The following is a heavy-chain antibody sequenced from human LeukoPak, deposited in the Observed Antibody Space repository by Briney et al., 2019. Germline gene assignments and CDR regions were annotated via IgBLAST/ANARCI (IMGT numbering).Heavy chain of an antibody. J-gene: IGHJ6*02. CDR3: AKDYSSGWYYMYGMDV. CDR2: INNDGSSA. CDR1: GFTFNNYW. D-gene: IGHD6-19*01. V-gene: IGHV3-74*01. Sequence: GGSLRLSCAASGFTFNNYWIHWVRQVPGKGLVWVSRINNDGSSASYVDSVKGRFTISRDNAKNTLFLQMNSLRAEDTAVYYCAKDYSSGWYYMYGMDVWGQGTTVTVS.